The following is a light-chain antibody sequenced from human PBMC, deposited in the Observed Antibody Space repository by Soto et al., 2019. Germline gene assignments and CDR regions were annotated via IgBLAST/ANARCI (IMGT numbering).Light chain of an antibody. CDR3: QQYGSSPLT. J-gene: IGKJ4*01. V-gene: IGKV3-20*01. Sequence: EIVLTQSPGTLSLSPGERATLSCRASQSVSSSYLAWYQQNPGQAPRLLIYGASSRATGIPDRFSGSGSGTDFTLTISRLEPEDFAVYYCQQYGSSPLTCGGGTKVEIK. CDR1: QSVSSSY. CDR2: GAS.